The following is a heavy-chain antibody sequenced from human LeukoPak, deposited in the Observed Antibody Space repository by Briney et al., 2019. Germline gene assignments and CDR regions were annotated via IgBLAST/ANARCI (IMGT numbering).Heavy chain of an antibody. J-gene: IGHJ4*02. CDR1: GGSISSSSYY. D-gene: IGHD6-19*01. Sequence: SETLSLTCTVSGGSISSSSYYWGWIRQPPGKGLEWIGSIYYSGSTYHNPSLKSRVTISVDTSKNQFSLRLSSVTAADTAVYYCASSLSPGIAVTSSWNFDYWGQGALVTVSS. V-gene: IGHV4-39*01. CDR3: ASSLSPGIAVTSSWNFDY. CDR2: IYYSGST.